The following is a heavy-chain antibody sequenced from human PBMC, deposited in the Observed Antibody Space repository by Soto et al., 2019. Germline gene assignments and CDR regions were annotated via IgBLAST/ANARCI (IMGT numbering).Heavy chain of an antibody. V-gene: IGHV1-18*04. CDR2: ISAYNGNT. J-gene: IGHJ5*02. Sequence: ASVKVSCKASGYTFTSYGISWVRQAPGQGLEWMGWISAYNGNTNYAQKLQGRVTMTTDTSTSTAYMELRSLRSDDTAVYYCAIYHAVNYDFWSGYGASRNWFDPWGQGTRVTVSS. D-gene: IGHD3-3*01. CDR3: AIYHAVNYDFWSGYGASRNWFDP. CDR1: GYTFTSYG.